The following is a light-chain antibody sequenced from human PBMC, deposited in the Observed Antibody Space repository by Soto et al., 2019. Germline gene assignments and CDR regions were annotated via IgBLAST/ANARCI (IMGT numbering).Light chain of an antibody. Sequence: EVVMTQSPDTLSVSPGERATLSCRASQSVSTNLAWYQQKLGQAPRLLIYGASTRATGISARISGGGSGTAFTLTISSLQSEDFAIYYCQQYNNSVWTFGQGTKV. CDR2: GAS. J-gene: IGKJ1*01. V-gene: IGKV3-15*01. CDR3: QQYNNSVWT. CDR1: QSVSTN.